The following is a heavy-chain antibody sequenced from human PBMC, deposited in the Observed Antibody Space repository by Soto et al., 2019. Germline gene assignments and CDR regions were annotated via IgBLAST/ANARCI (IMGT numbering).Heavy chain of an antibody. CDR3: ARDVPHKWFDS. V-gene: IGHV3-74*01. Sequence: EVQLVESGGGLVQPGGSLRLSCEASRGAFGDYWMHWVRQAPGKGLVWVSRINRDANDIIYADSVKGRFTASRDNAKNMVFLQMNRLRGEDTAGYHCARDVPHKWFDSWGQGTLVTVSS. CDR2: INRDANDI. D-gene: IGHD3-10*02. CDR1: RGAFGDYW. J-gene: IGHJ5*01.